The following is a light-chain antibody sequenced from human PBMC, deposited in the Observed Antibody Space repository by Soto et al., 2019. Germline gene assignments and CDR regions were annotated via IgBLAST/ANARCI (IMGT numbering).Light chain of an antibody. CDR2: DAS. CDR1: QSISSW. J-gene: IGKJ2*01. Sequence: DIQMTQSPSTLSASVGDRVTITCRASQSISSWLAWYQQKPGKAPKLLIYDASSLESGVPSRFSGSGSGTEFTLTISSLQYDDFATYYCQQYNSYPYTFGRGTKLEIK. V-gene: IGKV1-5*01. CDR3: QQYNSYPYT.